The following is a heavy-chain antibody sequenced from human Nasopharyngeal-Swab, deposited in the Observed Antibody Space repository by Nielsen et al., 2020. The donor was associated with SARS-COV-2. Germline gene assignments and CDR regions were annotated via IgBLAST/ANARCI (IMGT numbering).Heavy chain of an antibody. Sequence: GESLKISCAASGFTFSSYGMHWVRQAPGKGLEWVAVISYDGSNKYYADSVKGRFTISGDNSKNTLYLQMNSLRAEDTAVYYCAKEGVVGATTGVVYWGQGTLVTVSS. CDR1: GFTFSSYG. D-gene: IGHD1-26*01. CDR2: ISYDGSNK. J-gene: IGHJ4*02. CDR3: AKEGVVGATTGVVY. V-gene: IGHV3-30*18.